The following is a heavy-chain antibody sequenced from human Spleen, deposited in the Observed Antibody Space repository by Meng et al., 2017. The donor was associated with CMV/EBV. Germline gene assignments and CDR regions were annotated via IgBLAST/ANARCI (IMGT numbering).Heavy chain of an antibody. Sequence: TFTSYDINWVRQATGQGLEWMGWMNPNSDNTVYAQKFRGRVTMTRNTSISTAYMELSSLRSEDTAVYYCARGQDILTGYYHWYGMDVWGQGTTVTVSS. J-gene: IGHJ6*02. CDR2: MNPNSDNT. CDR3: ARGQDILTGYYHWYGMDV. CDR1: TFTSYD. V-gene: IGHV1-8*02. D-gene: IGHD3-9*01.